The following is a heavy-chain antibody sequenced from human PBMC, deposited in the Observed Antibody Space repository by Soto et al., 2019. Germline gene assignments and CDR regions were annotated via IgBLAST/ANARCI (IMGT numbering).Heavy chain of an antibody. D-gene: IGHD3-16*01. CDR3: ARHGLERAWANWFDP. V-gene: IGHV3-30-3*01. CDR1: GFTFSSYA. CDR2: ISYDGSNK. Sequence: GGSLRLSCAASGFTFSSYAMHWVRQAPGKGLEWVAVISYDGSNKYYADSVKGRFTISRDNSKNTLYLQMNSLRAEDTAVYYCARHGLERAWANWFDPCGQGTLVTVSS. J-gene: IGHJ5*02.